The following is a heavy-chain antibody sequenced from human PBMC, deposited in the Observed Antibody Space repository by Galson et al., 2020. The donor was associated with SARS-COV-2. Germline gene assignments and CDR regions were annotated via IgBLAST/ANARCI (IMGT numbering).Heavy chain of an antibody. V-gene: IGHV3-13*01. D-gene: IGHD4-4*01. Sequence: GGSLRLSCAASGFTFSSYDMHWVRQATGKGLEWVSAIGTAGDTYYPGSVKGRFTISRENAKNSLYLQMNSLRAGDTAVYYCARARMTTVTTISGSNYYYYYYMDVWGKGTTVTVSS. CDR1: GFTFSSYD. J-gene: IGHJ6*03. CDR2: IGTAGDT. CDR3: ARARMTTVTTISGSNYYYYYYMDV.